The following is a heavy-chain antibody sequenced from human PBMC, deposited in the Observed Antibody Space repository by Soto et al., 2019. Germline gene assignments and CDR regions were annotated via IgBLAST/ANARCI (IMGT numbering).Heavy chain of an antibody. CDR3: AWGGSSSTSWSLPTYYYYYMGV. D-gene: IGHD2-2*01. CDR2: ISSSSSYI. Sequence: GGSLRLSCAASGFTFSSYSMNWVRQAPGKGLEWVSSISSSSSYIYYADSVKGRFTISRDNAKNSLYLQMNSLRAGDTAVYYCAWGGSSSTSWSLPTYYYYYMGVWGKGTTVTVSS. J-gene: IGHJ6*03. V-gene: IGHV3-21*01. CDR1: GFTFSSYS.